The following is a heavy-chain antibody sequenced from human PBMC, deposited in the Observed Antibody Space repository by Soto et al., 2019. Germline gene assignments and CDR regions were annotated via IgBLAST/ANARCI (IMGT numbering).Heavy chain of an antibody. CDR3: ARGQYYDFWSGYGGFDL. CDR2: ISGSGSTI. D-gene: IGHD3-3*01. CDR1: GFTFSSFE. V-gene: IGHV3-48*03. J-gene: IGHJ4*02. Sequence: GSLRLSCAASGFTFSSFEMNWVRQAPGKGLEWVAYISGSGSTIYYADSGRGRFTISRDNDKNSMYLQMNSLTAEDTAVYYCARGQYYDFWSGYGGFDLWGRGALVTVSS.